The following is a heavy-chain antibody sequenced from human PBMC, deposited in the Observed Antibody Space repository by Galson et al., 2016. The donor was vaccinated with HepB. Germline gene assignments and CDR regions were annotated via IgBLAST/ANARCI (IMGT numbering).Heavy chain of an antibody. Sequence: SLRLSCAASGFTFDDSAMHWVRQAPGKGLEWVAAISYHGSDKYYADSVKGRVTISRDNSNNTLYLQMTSLSPEDTAVYYCARDKSFYYYGMDVWGQGTTVTVSS. V-gene: IGHV3-30-3*01. CDR3: ARDKSFYYYGMDV. CDR2: ISYHGSDK. J-gene: IGHJ6*02. CDR1: GFTFDDSA.